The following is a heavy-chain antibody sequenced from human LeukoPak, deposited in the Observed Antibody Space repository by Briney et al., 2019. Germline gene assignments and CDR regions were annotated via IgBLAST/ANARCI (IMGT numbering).Heavy chain of an antibody. J-gene: IGHJ5*01. CDR3: ARAIFVTTVITGDGPFDS. CDR1: GRTFSNNG. Sequence: ASVKVSCKTSGRTFSNNGLSWVRQAPGQGLEWMGAIIPRIGTVNYAQKFADRVTITKDGFTYTVSMELSSLRSEDTAIYYCARAIFVTTVITGDGPFDSWGQGAQVTVSP. CDR2: IIPRIGTV. V-gene: IGHV1-69*05. D-gene: IGHD4-17*01.